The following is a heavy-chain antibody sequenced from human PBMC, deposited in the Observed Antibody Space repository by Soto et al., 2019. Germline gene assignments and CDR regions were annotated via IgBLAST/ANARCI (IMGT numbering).Heavy chain of an antibody. J-gene: IGHJ5*02. V-gene: IGHV1-69*01. Sequence: QVQLVQSGAEVKKPGSSVKVSCKPSGGTFSSYAISWVRQGPGQGLEWMGGIIPIFGTANYAQKFQGRVTITADEPTRPAYMELSSLRSEDRAVYYCARGGGGLTYTGFAPWGQGTLVPAPS. CDR3: ARGGGGLTYTGFAP. CDR2: IIPIFGTA. D-gene: IGHD5-12*01. CDR1: GGTFSSYA.